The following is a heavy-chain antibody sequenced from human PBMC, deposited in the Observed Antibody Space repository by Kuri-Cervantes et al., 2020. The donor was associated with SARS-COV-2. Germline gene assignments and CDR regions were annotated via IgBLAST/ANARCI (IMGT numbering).Heavy chain of an antibody. Sequence: SETLSLTCTVSGGSISSYYWSWIRQPPGKGLEWIGYICYSGSTNYNPSLKSRVTISVDTSKNQFSLKLSSVTAADTAVYYCAREQGPMRTFDYWGQGTLVTVSS. V-gene: IGHV4-59*01. D-gene: IGHD3/OR15-3a*01. CDR2: ICYSGST. CDR1: GGSISSYY. CDR3: AREQGPMRTFDY. J-gene: IGHJ4*02.